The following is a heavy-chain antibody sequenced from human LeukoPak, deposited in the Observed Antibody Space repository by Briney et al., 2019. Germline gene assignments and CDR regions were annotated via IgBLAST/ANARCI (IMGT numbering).Heavy chain of an antibody. D-gene: IGHD3-22*01. J-gene: IGHJ4*02. CDR3: ARGHYGYGLFSS. Sequence: SETLSLTCSVSGFSISSGYHWGWIRQSPGKGLEWIANIYHDGITYYNPSLRSRVTMSVDTSKNQFSLKLSSVTAADTAVYYCARGHYGYGLFSSWGQGALVTVSS. CDR2: IYHDGIT. V-gene: IGHV4-38-2*01. CDR1: GFSISSGYH.